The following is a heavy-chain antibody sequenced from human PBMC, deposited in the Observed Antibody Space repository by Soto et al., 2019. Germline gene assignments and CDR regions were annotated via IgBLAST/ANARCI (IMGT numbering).Heavy chain of an antibody. CDR1: GGSISSGGYS. CDR2: IYHNGST. J-gene: IGHJ4*02. Sequence: QLQLQESGSGLVKPSQTLSLTCAVSGGSISSGGYSWSWIRQPPGKGLEWIGYIYHNGSTYYNPSLKSLVTISVDRSKNQFSLKLSSVTAADTAVYYCARSVGWLSPKYFDYWGQGTLVTVSS. CDR3: ARSVGWLSPKYFDY. D-gene: IGHD3-22*01. V-gene: IGHV4-30-2*01.